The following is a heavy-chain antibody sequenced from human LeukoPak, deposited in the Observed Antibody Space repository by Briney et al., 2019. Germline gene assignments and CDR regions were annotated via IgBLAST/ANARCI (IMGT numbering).Heavy chain of an antibody. CDR2: INPNTGGT. D-gene: IGHD6-6*01. CDR3: ASYPRYSSSPPFDY. CDR1: GYTFTGYY. Sequence: ASVKVFCKASGYTFTGYYMRWVRQAPGQGFEWMGWINPNTGGTNYAQNFQGRVTMTRDTSISTAYMELSGLRSDDTAVYYCASYPRYSSSPPFDYWGQGTLVTVSS. V-gene: IGHV1-2*02. J-gene: IGHJ4*02.